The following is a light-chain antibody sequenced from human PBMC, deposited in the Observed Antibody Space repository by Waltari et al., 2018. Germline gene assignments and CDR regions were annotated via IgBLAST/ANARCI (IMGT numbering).Light chain of an antibody. V-gene: IGKV1-39*01. CDR1: QCVSS. Sequence: DVQLTQSPSPRSASVGDSVPITCRASQCVSSLNWYHQKPGTAPKLLIYAASTLQGGVPSRFSGSGSGTDFTLTISSLQPEDSATYFCQQSTPFPYTFGQGTKLEIK. J-gene: IGKJ2*01. CDR2: AAS. CDR3: QQSTPFPYT.